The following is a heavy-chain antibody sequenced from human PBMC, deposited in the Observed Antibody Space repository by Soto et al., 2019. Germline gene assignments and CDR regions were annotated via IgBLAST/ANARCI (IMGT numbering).Heavy chain of an antibody. CDR3: ARVGHYGDYDGWFDS. J-gene: IGHJ5*01. CDR1: GFTFSNYG. V-gene: IGHV3-30*03. D-gene: IGHD4-17*01. Sequence: QVQLVESGGGVVQPGRSLRLSCAASGFTFSNYGMHWVRQAPGKGLEWVAVISYDGNNVYYVDSVKGRFTISRDTSKNTLFLQMNSLRVEDTAVYYCARVGHYGDYDGWFDSWGQGNLVTVSS. CDR2: ISYDGNNV.